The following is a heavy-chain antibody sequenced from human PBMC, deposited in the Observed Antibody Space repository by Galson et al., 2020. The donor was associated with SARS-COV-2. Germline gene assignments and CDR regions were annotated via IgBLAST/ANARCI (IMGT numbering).Heavy chain of an antibody. D-gene: IGHD6-19*01. J-gene: IGHJ5*02. CDR2: ISGSGGST. V-gene: IGHV3-23*01. CDR1: GFTFSSYA. Sequence: GGSLRLSCAASGFTFSSYAMSWVRQAPGKGLEWVSAISGSGGSTYYADSVKGRFTISRDNSKNTLYLQMNSLRAEDTAVYYCAKVSKYSSGGGPPLANWFDPWGQGTLVTVSS. CDR3: AKVSKYSSGGGPPLANWFDP.